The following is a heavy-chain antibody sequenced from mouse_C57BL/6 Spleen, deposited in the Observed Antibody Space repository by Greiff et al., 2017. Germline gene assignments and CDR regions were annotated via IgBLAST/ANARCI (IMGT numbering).Heavy chain of an antibody. CDR2: ISYDGSN. Sequence: EVQRVESGPGLVKPSQSLSLTCSVTGYSITSGYYWNWIRQFPGNKLEWMGYISYDGSNNYNPSLKNRISITRDTSKNQFFLKLNSVTTEDTATYYCAREGGYYKAYWGQGTLVTVSA. CDR3: AREGGYYKAY. J-gene: IGHJ3*01. CDR1: GYSITSGYY. V-gene: IGHV3-6*01. D-gene: IGHD2-12*01.